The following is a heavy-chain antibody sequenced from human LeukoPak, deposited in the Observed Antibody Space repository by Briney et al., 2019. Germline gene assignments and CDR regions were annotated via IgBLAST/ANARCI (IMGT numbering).Heavy chain of an antibody. V-gene: IGHV3-30-3*01. Sequence: PGGPLRLSCAASGFTFSSYAMHWVRQAPGKGLEWVALISYDGGSKYYADSTKGRFTISRDNAKNSLYLQMNSLRAEDTAVYYCAREYGDYDYAFDIWGQGTMVTVSS. CDR1: GFTFSSYA. CDR3: AREYGDYDYAFDI. CDR2: ISYDGGSK. D-gene: IGHD4-17*01. J-gene: IGHJ3*02.